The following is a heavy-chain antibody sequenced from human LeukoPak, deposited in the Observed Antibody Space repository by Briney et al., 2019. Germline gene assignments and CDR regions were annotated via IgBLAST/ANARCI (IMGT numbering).Heavy chain of an antibody. J-gene: IGHJ4*02. CDR2: ISWNSGSI. D-gene: IGHD3-22*01. Sequence: PGGSLRLSCIASGFTFDDYAMHWVRQAPGKGLEWVSGISWNSGSIGYADSVKGRFTISRDNAKNSLHLQMNSLRAEDTAVYYCARDLTLDSSGYRGAFDYWGQGTLVTVSS. CDR3: ARDLTLDSSGYRGAFDY. V-gene: IGHV3-9*01. CDR1: GFTFDDYA.